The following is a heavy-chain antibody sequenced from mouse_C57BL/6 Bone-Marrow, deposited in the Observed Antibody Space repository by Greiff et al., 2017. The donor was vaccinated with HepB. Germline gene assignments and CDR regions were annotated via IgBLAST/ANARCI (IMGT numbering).Heavy chain of an antibody. D-gene: IGHD1-1*01. CDR1: GYTFTSYG. Sequence: QVQLQQSGAELARPGASVKLSCKASGYTFTSYGISWVKQRTGQGLEWIGEIYPRSGNTYYNEKFKGKATLTADKSSSTAYMELRSLTSEDSAVYFCARYTTVPYAMYYWGQGTSVTVSS. J-gene: IGHJ4*01. CDR2: IYPRSGNT. CDR3: ARYTTVPYAMYY. V-gene: IGHV1-81*01.